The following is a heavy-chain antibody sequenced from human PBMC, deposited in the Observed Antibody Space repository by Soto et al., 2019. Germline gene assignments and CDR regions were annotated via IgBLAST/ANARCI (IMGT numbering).Heavy chain of an antibody. CDR1: GFTFSSYE. V-gene: IGHV3-48*03. D-gene: IGHD4-17*01. J-gene: IGHJ4*02. CDR3: ALRGGMTTVTPSDY. CDR2: ISSSGSTI. Sequence: EVQLVESGGGLVQPGGSLRLSCAASGFTFSSYEMNWVRQAPGKGLEWVSYISSSGSTIYYADSVKGRFTISRDNAKNSLYLQMNSLRAEDTAVYYCALRGGMTTVTPSDYWGQRTLVTVSS.